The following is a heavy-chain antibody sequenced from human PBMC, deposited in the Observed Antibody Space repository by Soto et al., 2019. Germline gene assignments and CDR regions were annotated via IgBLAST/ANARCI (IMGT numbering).Heavy chain of an antibody. V-gene: IGHV1-18*01. Sequence: APVKGSCKSSGFPFTNYGISWLRLAPGQGLEWMGWIDPYNGDTNYAQRVQGRVAMTADTSTSTAYMELGTLRSNDTAVYYCAREGGSLPYWGQGTLVTVSS. D-gene: IGHD1-26*01. CDR3: AREGGSLPY. CDR2: IDPYNGDT. J-gene: IGHJ4*02. CDR1: GFPFTNYG.